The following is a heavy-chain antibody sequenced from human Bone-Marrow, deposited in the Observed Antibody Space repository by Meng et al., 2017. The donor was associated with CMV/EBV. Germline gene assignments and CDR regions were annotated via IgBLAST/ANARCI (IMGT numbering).Heavy chain of an antibody. CDR1: GFSLNTSGVS. CDR3: AHAYDDFWSGYYLGAFDI. J-gene: IGHJ3*02. D-gene: IGHD3-3*01. Sequence: SGPTLVKPTQTLTLTCTFSGFSLNTSGVSVGWIRQPPGKALEWLALIDWNDDKRYSPSLNSRLTVTKDTSTNQVVLTLTNMEAVDTATYFCAHAYDDFWSGYYLGAFDIWGQGPLVTVSS. CDR2: IDWNDDK. V-gene: IGHV2-5*01.